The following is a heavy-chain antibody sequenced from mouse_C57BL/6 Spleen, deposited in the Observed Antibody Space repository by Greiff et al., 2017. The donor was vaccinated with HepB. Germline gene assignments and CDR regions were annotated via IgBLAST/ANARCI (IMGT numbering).Heavy chain of an antibody. CDR3: SRKGADWYAFDY. D-gene: IGHD2-14*01. CDR2: IYPGDGDT. Sequence: VQLQQSGAELVKPGASVKISCKASGFAISSYWMNWVKQRPGMGLEWIGQIYPGDGDTNYNGKFKGKATLTAAKSSSTAYMQLSSLTSDDSAVYFCSRKGADWYAFDYWGQGTTLTVSS. V-gene: IGHV1-80*01. J-gene: IGHJ2*01. CDR1: GFAISSYW.